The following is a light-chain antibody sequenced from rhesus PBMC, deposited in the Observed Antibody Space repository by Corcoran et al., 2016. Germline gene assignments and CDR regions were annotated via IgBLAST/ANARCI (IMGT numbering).Light chain of an antibody. CDR1: SSDIGGYDY. CDR3: CSYAGSYTFI. V-gene: IGLV2-32*01. J-gene: IGLJ1*01. CDR2: EVS. Sequence: QAALTQPRSVSGSPGQSVTISCTGTSSDIGGYDYVSWYRQHPGTAPKLMIYEVSKRPSGVSDRFSDSKSGNTASLTISGLQAEDEADYYCCSYAGSYTFIFDTGTRLTVL.